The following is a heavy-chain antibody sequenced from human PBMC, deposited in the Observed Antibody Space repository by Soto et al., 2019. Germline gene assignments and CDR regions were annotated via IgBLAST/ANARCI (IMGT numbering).Heavy chain of an antibody. D-gene: IGHD2-2*01. Sequence: GESLKISCKSSGYTFTSYWVGLVRQMGGKGLEWMVIIYPSDYDTRYSPSFQGQFTISADKSITTAYLHWSSLKASDTGIYYCARHLSMVVSDFDLWGRGTQVTVYS. V-gene: IGHV5-51*01. CDR2: IYPSDYDT. CDR1: GYTFTSYW. J-gene: IGHJ2*01. CDR3: ARHLSMVVSDFDL.